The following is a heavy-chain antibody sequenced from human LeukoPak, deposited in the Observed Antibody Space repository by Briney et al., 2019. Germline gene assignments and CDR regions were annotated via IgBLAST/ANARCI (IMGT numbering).Heavy chain of an antibody. J-gene: IGHJ5*02. CDR3: IRDFRSADL. CDR1: GFTFSDYW. Sequence: GGSLRLSCVVSGFTFSDYWMHWVRQAPGQGLVWVSRIYVDGRTTNYADSVKGRFTISRDNAKNTVYLEMNSLSVEDTATYYCIRDFRSADLWGQGTLVTVTS. V-gene: IGHV3-74*01. CDR2: IYVDGRTT.